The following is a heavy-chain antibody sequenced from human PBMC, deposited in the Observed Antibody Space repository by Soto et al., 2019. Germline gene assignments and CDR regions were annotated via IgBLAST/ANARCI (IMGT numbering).Heavy chain of an antibody. Sequence: SVKVSCKASGYTFTGYYMHWVRQAPGQGLEWMGRIIPILGTANYAQKFQGRVTMTADESTSTAYMELSSLRSEDTAVYYCARAPYSSGWEYYFDYWGQGTLVTVSS. CDR1: GYTFTGYY. CDR3: ARAPYSSGWEYYFDY. D-gene: IGHD6-19*01. V-gene: IGHV1-69*11. J-gene: IGHJ4*02. CDR2: IIPILGTA.